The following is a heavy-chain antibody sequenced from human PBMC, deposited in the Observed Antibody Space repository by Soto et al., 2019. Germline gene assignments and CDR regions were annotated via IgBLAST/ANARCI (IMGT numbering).Heavy chain of an antibody. D-gene: IGHD6-6*01. CDR1: EFNFISYC. V-gene: IGHV3-48*02. Sequence: GGSLRLSCAASEFNFISYCMNRFRKDTGKGLEWVSYISSSSSTIYYADSVKGRFTISRDNAKNSLYLQMNSLRDEDTAVYYCARPEYSSSSYGMDVRGQGTTVTVSS. CDR3: ARPEYSSSSYGMDV. J-gene: IGHJ6*02. CDR2: ISSSSSTI.